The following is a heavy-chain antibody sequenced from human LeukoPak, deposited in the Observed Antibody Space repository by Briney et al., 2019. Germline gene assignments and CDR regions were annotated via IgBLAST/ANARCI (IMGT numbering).Heavy chain of an antibody. CDR3: AKGQHSGGYSPTDY. D-gene: IGHD3-22*01. V-gene: IGHV3-21*04. Sequence: PGGSLRLSCAASGFTFSSYSMNWVRQAPGKGLEWVSSISSSSSYIYYADSVKGRFTISRDNSKSTLYLQMNSLRAEDTALYYCAKGQHSGGYSPTDYWGRGTLVTVSS. CDR1: GFTFSSYS. CDR2: ISSSSSYI. J-gene: IGHJ4*02.